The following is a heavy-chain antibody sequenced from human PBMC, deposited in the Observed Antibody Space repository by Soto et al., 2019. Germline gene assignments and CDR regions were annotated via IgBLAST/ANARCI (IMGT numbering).Heavy chain of an antibody. CDR1: GFTFSSYS. J-gene: IGHJ3*02. Sequence: EVQLVESRGGLVKPGGSLRLSCAASGFTFSSYSMNWVRQAPGKGLEWVSSISSSSSYIYYADSVKGRFTISRDNAKNSLYLQMNSLRAEDTAVYYCASAVQGYCSGGSCRLNAFDIWGQGTMVTVSS. V-gene: IGHV3-21*01. CDR2: ISSSSSYI. CDR3: ASAVQGYCSGGSCRLNAFDI. D-gene: IGHD2-15*01.